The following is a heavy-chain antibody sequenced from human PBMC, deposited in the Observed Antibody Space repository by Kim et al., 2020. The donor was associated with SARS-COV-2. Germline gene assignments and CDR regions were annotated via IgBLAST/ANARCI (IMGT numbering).Heavy chain of an antibody. CDR2: ISGNGDNT. J-gene: IGHJ4*02. CDR3: AKASRPWIQLWSLDY. Sequence: GGSLRLSCTGSGFKFEDYVIHWVRQAPGKGLEWVSLISGNGDNTDYADSVKGRFTISRDNSKNSLYLQMNSLTTDDTTFYFCAKASRPWIQLWSLDYWGQGTLVTVSS. D-gene: IGHD5-18*01. CDR1: GFKFEDYV. V-gene: IGHV3-43*02.